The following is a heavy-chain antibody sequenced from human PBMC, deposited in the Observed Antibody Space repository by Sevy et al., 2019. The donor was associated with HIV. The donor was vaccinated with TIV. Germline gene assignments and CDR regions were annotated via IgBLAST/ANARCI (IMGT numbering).Heavy chain of an antibody. CDR1: GFTFRKYW. CDR3: ARDDGNYYFHY. CDR2: IKKDAGQK. Sequence: GSLRLSCAASGFTFRKYWMGWVRQAPGKGLEWVANIKKDAGQKYYVDSVKGRFTISRDNAKNSLYLQMNSLRAEDTAVYFCARDDGNYYFHYWGQGTLVTVSS. V-gene: IGHV3-7*01. D-gene: IGHD1-7*01. J-gene: IGHJ4*02.